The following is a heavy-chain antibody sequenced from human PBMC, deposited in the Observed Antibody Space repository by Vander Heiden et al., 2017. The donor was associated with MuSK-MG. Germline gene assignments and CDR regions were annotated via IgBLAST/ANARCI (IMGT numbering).Heavy chain of an antibody. J-gene: IGHJ4*02. D-gene: IGHD6-13*01. CDR3: ATSAPAFDF. Sequence: QLQLQESGPGLVKPSETLSLTCTVSGGSISGSSYYWGWIRQPPGKGLEWIGSIYYRGRSDDNPSLKSRVTISGDTSKNQLSMKMSSVTAADTTVYYCATSAPAFDFWGQGTLVTVSS. CDR2: IYYRGRS. V-gene: IGHV4-39*01. CDR1: GGSISGSSYY.